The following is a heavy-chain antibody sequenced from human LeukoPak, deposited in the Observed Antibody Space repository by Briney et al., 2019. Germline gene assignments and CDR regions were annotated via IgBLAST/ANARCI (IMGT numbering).Heavy chain of an antibody. CDR2: IYTSGST. CDR1: GGSISSYY. Sequence: PSETLSLTCTVSGGSISSYYWSWIRQPAGKGLERIGRIYTSGSTNYNPSLKSRVTMSVDTSKNQFSLKLSSVTAADTAVYYCARGGYYYDSSGYYYAFDIWGQGTMVTVSS. CDR3: ARGGYYYDSSGYYYAFDI. V-gene: IGHV4-4*07. D-gene: IGHD3-22*01. J-gene: IGHJ3*02.